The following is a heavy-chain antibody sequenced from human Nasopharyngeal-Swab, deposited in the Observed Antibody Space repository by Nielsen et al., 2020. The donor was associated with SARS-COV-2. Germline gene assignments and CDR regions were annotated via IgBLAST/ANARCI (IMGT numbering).Heavy chain of an antibody. J-gene: IGHJ5*02. V-gene: IGHV1-46*01. CDR2: INPGGGSA. CDR1: GYTFPRYY. CDR3: ARGGDPREVVAATDCFDP. Sequence: ASVKVSCTASGYTFPRYYIHWVRQAPGQGLEWMGIINPGGGSARYSQNFQGRVTMIRETSTNTVHMELYSLTSEDTAVYYCARGGDPREVVAATDCFDPWGQGTLVTVSS. D-gene: IGHD2-15*01.